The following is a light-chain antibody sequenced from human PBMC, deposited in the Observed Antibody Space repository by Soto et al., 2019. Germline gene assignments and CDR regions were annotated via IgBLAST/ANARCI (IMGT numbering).Light chain of an antibody. J-gene: IGLJ2*01. CDR1: SSDVGGYNR. V-gene: IGLV2-23*03. Sequence: QSALTQPASVSGSPGQSITISCTGTSSDVGGYNRVSWYQQHPNKAPKLMIYEGSKRPSGVSNRFSGSKSGNTASLTISGLQDEDEADYYCCSYAGSDTFVVFGGGTKLTVL. CDR2: EGS. CDR3: CSYAGSDTFVV.